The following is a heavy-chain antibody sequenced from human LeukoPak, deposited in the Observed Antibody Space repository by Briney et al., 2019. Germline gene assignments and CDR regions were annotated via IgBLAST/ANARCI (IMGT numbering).Heavy chain of an antibody. CDR2: ISGDGGST. CDR1: GFTFDDYA. CDR3: ARGLGINGLALDM. J-gene: IGHJ3*02. V-gene: IGHV3-43*02. Sequence: GGSLILSCAASGFTFDDYAMHWVRQAPGKGLESISLISGDGGSTYYADSVKGRFTISRDNSKNSLYLQMNSLRTEDTALYYCARGLGINGLALDMWGQGTMVTVSS. D-gene: IGHD3-10*01.